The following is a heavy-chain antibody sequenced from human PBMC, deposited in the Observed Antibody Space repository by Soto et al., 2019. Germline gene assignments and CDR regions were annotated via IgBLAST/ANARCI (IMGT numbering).Heavy chain of an antibody. CDR3: AREGFYNLRVNYYYYGMDV. CDR2: IYYSGST. CDR1: GGSISSGGYY. J-gene: IGHJ6*02. D-gene: IGHD1-1*01. V-gene: IGHV4-31*03. Sequence: SETLSLTCTVSGGSISSGGYYWSWIRQHPGKGLEWIGYIYYSGSTYYNPSLKSRVTISVDTSKNQFSLKRSSVTAPETAVYYCAREGFYNLRVNYYYYGMDVWGQGTTVTVSS.